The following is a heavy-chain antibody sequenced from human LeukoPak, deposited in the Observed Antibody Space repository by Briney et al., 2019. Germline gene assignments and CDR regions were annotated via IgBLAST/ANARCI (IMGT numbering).Heavy chain of an antibody. CDR3: ARDEGSAYPFDY. J-gene: IGHJ4*02. CDR2: IYHSGST. D-gene: IGHD3-22*01. Sequence: SETLSLTCTVSGGSISSGGYYWSWIRQPPGKGLEWIGYIYHSGSTYYNPSLKSRVTISVDTSKNQFSLNLNSVTAADTAVYFCARDEGSAYPFDYWGQGTLVTVSS. CDR1: GGSISSGGYY. V-gene: IGHV4-30-2*01.